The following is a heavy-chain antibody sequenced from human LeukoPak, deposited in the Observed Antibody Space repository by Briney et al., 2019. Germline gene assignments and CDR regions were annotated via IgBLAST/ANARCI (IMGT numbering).Heavy chain of an antibody. Sequence: PGGSLRLSFAAPGLTFSDYYMSWIRQAPGKGLEWVSYTSSSSSTLYYAHSVKGRFTISRDNAKNALYLQMNSLRAEDSAVYYGAGTSRGIIVDYWGQGTLVTVSS. J-gene: IGHJ4*02. CDR1: GLTFSDYY. CDR3: AGTSRGIIVDY. D-gene: IGHD3-10*01. V-gene: IGHV3-11*01. CDR2: TSSSSSTL.